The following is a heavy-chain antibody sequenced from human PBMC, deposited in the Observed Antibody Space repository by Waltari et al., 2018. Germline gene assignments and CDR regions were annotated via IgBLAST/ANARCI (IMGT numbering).Heavy chain of an antibody. Sequence: QVRLQESGPGFVKPSETLSLTCSVSDESLSSDSYYWGWIRQPPGKGLEWIGTIYHSGRSRYRLSLKNRVTMSVDTSKKQISLNLTSVTAADTAMYYCVRSGGYYWFDSWGQGTLVTVSS. CDR1: DESLSSDSYY. CDR3: VRSGGYYWFDS. CDR2: IYHSGRS. J-gene: IGHJ5*01. D-gene: IGHD3-10*01. V-gene: IGHV4-39*01.